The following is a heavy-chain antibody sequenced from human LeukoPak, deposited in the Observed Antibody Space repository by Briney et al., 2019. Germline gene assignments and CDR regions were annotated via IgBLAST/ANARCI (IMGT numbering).Heavy chain of an antibody. Sequence: GGSLRLSCAASGFTFSSYWMSWVRQAPGKGLEWVANIKQDGSEKYYVDSVKGRFTISRDNAKNSLYLQMNSLRAEDTAVYYCAKDFIDDFWSGYFDYWGQGTLVTVSS. CDR1: GFTFSSYW. J-gene: IGHJ4*02. CDR2: IKQDGSEK. CDR3: AKDFIDDFWSGYFDY. D-gene: IGHD3-3*01. V-gene: IGHV3-7*01.